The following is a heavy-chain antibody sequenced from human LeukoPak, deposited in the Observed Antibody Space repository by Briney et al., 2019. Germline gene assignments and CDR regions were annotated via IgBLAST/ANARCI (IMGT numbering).Heavy chain of an antibody. CDR2: ISGSGANT. J-gene: IGHJ4*01. CDR1: GFTFSTYA. CDR3: AKERAGYTNPYYFDY. Sequence: GGSLRLSCAASGFTFSTYAMCWVRQAPRRGLEWVSTISGSGANTYHAHSVRGRFTISRDNSKNTLYLHMNSLRAEDTDLYYCAKERAGYTNPYYFDYWGQGTLVTVSS. D-gene: IGHD3-16*02. V-gene: IGHV3-23*01.